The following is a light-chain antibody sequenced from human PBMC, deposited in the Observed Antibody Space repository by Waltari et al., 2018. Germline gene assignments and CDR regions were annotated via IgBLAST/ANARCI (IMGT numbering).Light chain of an antibody. J-gene: IGLJ1*01. CDR2: EVS. CDR1: HSHVGAYDF. Sequence: QSALTQPASVSGPPGQSITISCSGTHSHVGAYDFASWYQQHPGKAPHLIIYEVSNRPSGISNRFSASKAGNTASLTISGLQAEDEADYYCSSYTTSSAPGVFGTGTRVTVL. CDR3: SSYTTSSAPGV. V-gene: IGLV2-14*01.